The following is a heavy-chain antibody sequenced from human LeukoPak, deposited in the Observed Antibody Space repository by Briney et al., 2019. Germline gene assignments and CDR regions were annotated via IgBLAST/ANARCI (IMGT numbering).Heavy chain of an antibody. CDR2: INPSGGST. J-gene: IGHJ3*02. CDR3: ARTYDYGDQLPTGAFDI. CDR1: GYTFTSYY. Sequence: ASVKVSCKASGYTFTSYYMHWVRQAPGQGLEWMGIINPSGGSTSYAQKFEGRVTMTRDTSTSTVYMELSSLRSEDTAVYYCARTYDYGDQLPTGAFDIWGQGTMVTVSS. D-gene: IGHD4-17*01. V-gene: IGHV1-46*01.